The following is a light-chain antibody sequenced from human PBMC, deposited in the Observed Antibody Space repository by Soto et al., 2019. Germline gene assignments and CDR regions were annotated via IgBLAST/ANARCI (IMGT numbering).Light chain of an antibody. Sequence: EIVLTQSPGTLSLYPGERATLSCRASQSVTSSFLAWYQQKPGQAPRLLIYGASTRATSFPARFSGSGSGTDFTPTISSLQSEDFALYYCPQYNNWPWTFGQGTKVDIK. CDR2: GAS. CDR3: PQYNNWPWT. J-gene: IGKJ1*01. CDR1: QSVTSS. V-gene: IGKV3-15*01.